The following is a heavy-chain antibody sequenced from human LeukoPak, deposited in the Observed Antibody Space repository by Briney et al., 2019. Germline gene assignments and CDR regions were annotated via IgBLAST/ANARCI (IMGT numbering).Heavy chain of an antibody. D-gene: IGHD4-23*01. CDR1: GFTFSDRY. V-gene: IGHV3-11*05. CDR3: ARGDYGGDYFDY. CDR2: ISSGSTYT. J-gene: IGHJ4*02. Sequence: PGGSLRLSCEVSGFTFSDRYMSWIRQAPGKRREWVSYISSGSTYTNYADSVEGRFTISRDNAKNSLYLQMNSLRAEDTAVYYCARGDYGGDYFDYWGQGTLVTVSS.